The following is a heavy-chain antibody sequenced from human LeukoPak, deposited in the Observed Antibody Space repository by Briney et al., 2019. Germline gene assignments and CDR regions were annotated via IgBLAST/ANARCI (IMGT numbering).Heavy chain of an antibody. D-gene: IGHD3-22*01. Sequence: GGSLRLSCAASGFTFDDYAMHWVRQAPGKGLEWVSGISWNSDNIGYADSVKGRFTISRDNAMNTVYLQMNSLRAEDTAVYYCARVLSGSWDWFDPWGQGTLVTVSS. CDR1: GFTFDDYA. V-gene: IGHV3-9*01. CDR3: ARVLSGSWDWFDP. J-gene: IGHJ5*02. CDR2: ISWNSDNI.